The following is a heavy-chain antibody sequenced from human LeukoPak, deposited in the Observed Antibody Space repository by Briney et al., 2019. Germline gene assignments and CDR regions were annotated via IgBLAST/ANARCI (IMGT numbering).Heavy chain of an antibody. D-gene: IGHD2-21*02. V-gene: IGHV1-46*01. CDR2: INPSGGST. J-gene: IGHJ4*02. CDR1: GYTFTSYY. CDR3: ARAGSDYCGGDCPKFDY. Sequence: ASVKVSCKASGYTFTSYYMHWVRKAPGQGLEWMGIINPSGGSTSYAQKFQGRVTMTRDTSTSTVYMDLSSLRSEDTAVYYCARAGSDYCGGDCPKFDYWGQGTLVTVSS.